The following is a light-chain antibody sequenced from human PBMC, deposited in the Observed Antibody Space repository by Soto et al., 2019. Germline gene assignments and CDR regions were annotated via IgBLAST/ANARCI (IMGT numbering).Light chain of an antibody. V-gene: IGKV3-20*01. CDR3: QQWAISPPT. CDR1: QSVRSTS. CDR2: GAS. Sequence: EIVLTQSPGTLSLSLGERATLSCRASQSVRSTSLAWYQQKPGQAPRLLFYGASSRATGIPVRFSGSGSGTDFTLTVSRLEPEDFAVYYCQQWAISPPTFGQGTKVEIK. J-gene: IGKJ1*01.